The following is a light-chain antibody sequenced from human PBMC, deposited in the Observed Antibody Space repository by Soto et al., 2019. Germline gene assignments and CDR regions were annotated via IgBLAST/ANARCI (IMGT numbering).Light chain of an antibody. CDR3: LQYDTVPRL. CDR2: DAS. CDR1: HHISDY. Sequence: DIQMTQSPSSLSASVGDRVTITCQASHHISDYLNWYQQKPGKAPKLLIYDASNLQTGVPVRFRGSGSGTHFTLTITSLQLEDAATDYCLQYDTVPRLFGGGTKVEIK. V-gene: IGKV1-33*01. J-gene: IGKJ4*01.